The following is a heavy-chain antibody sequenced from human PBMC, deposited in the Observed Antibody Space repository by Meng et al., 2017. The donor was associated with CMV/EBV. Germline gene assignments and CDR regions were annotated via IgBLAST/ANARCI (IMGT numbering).Heavy chain of an antibody. CDR2: ISWDGGST. CDR1: GFTFVDYT. V-gene: IGHV3-43*01. Sequence: VGSGEVVVPLGGSMSLSCAASGFTFVDYTMHWFRQAPGKGLEWVSLISWDGGSTYYADSVKGRFTISRDNSKNSLYLQMNSLRTEDTALYYCAKASSGWFDYWGQGTLVTVSS. D-gene: IGHD6-19*01. J-gene: IGHJ4*02. CDR3: AKASSGWFDY.